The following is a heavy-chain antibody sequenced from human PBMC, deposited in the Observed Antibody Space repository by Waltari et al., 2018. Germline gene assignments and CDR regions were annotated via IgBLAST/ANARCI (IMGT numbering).Heavy chain of an antibody. CDR3: ARDLRGISGFNWFDP. J-gene: IGHJ5*02. CDR1: GFTFSSYW. CDR2: IKQDGSEK. Sequence: EVQLVESGGGLVQPGGSLRLSCAASGFTFSSYWMSWVRQAPGKGLEWVANIKQDGSEKYYVDSLKGRFTISRDNAKNSLYLQMNSLRAEDTAVYYCARDLRGISGFNWFDPWGQGTLVTVSS. V-gene: IGHV3-7*01. D-gene: IGHD6-19*01.